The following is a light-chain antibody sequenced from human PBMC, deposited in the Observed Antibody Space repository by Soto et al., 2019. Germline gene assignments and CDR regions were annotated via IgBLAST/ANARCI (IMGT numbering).Light chain of an antibody. V-gene: IGKV1-5*03. CDR3: QQYNSYLIT. CDR1: QSISSW. J-gene: IGKJ5*01. CDR2: KAS. Sequence: DIHSTKSSWTLSSSVVDRVTITCRASQSISSWLAWYQQKPGKAPKLLIYKASSLESGVPSRFSGSGSGTEFTLTISSLQPDDFATYYCQQYNSYLITFGQGTRLEIK.